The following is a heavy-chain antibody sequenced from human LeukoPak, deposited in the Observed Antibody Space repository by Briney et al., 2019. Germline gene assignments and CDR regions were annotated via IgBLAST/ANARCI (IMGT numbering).Heavy chain of an antibody. CDR2: ISGYNAST. CDR3: ARVPYNWNYEGAYYFDY. D-gene: IGHD1-7*01. CDR1: GYTFISFG. V-gene: IGHV1-18*01. J-gene: IGHJ4*02. Sequence: ASVKVSCKASGYTFISFGFSWVRQAPGQGLEWMGWISGYNASTKYAQNLQGRVTMTRNTSISTAYMELSSLRSEDTAVYYCARVPYNWNYEGAYYFDYWGQGTLVTVSS.